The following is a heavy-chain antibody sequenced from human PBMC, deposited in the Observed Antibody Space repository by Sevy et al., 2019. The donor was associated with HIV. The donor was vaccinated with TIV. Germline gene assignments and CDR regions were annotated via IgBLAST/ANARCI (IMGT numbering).Heavy chain of an antibody. J-gene: IGHJ5*02. CDR1: GFIFSNYD. D-gene: IGHD3-10*01. Sequence: GGSLRLSCVASGFIFSNYDMSWVRQTSGKGLEWVSVIYSDGSTHYADSVKGRFTISRDNSKNTLYLQMNRMRAEDTAVYYCARLVSFGELGNWFDPWGQGTLVTVSS. CDR3: ARLVSFGELGNWFDP. CDR2: IYSDGST. V-gene: IGHV3-53*01.